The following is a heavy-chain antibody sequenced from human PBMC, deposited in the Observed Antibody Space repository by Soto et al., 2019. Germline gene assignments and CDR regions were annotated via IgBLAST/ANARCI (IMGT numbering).Heavy chain of an antibody. J-gene: IGHJ6*02. CDR3: AGTREIPYYHGMDV. D-gene: IGHD2-2*02. V-gene: IGHV1-69*01. CDR2: IIPIFGSA. CDR1: GGTLSSYA. Sequence: QGQLVQSGAEVKKPGSSVKVSCKAPGGTLSSYAINWVRQAPGQGLEWMGGIIPIFGSANYAPKFQGRVTISADESTSTAYMEVSSLRSEDTAVYYCAGTREIPYYHGMDVWGQGTTVTVSS.